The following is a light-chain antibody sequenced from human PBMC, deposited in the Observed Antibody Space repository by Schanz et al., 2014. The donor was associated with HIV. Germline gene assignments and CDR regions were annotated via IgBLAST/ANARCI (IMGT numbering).Light chain of an antibody. CDR2: EVS. J-gene: IGLJ1*01. V-gene: IGLV2-8*01. CDR3: SSYAGSNKGV. CDR1: NSDISTYNY. Sequence: QSALTQPPSASGSPGQSITISCTGLNSDISTYNYVSWYQQHPGKAPKLIIYEVSKRPSGVPDRFSGSKSGNTASLTVSGLQAEDEADYYCSSYAGSNKGVFGTGTKLTVL.